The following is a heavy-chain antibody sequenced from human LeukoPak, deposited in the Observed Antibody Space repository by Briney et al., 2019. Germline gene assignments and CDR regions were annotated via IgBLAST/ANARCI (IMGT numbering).Heavy chain of an antibody. D-gene: IGHD2-15*01. J-gene: IGHJ4*02. Sequence: GGSLRLSCAASGFTFSSYAMTWVRQAPGKGLEWVSAISGSGGSTYYADSVKGRFTISRDNSENTLYLQMNSLRAEDTAVYYCAKDQPFMVIGATFDFWGQGTLVTVSS. CDR3: AKDQPFMVIGATFDF. V-gene: IGHV3-23*01. CDR2: ISGSGGST. CDR1: GFTFSSYA.